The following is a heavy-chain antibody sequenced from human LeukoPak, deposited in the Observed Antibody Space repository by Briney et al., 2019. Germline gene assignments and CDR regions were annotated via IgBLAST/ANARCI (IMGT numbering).Heavy chain of an antibody. V-gene: IGHV3-7*01. CDR2: IKQGGSEK. J-gene: IGHJ3*02. CDR1: GFTFSSYW. D-gene: IGHD3-9*01. Sequence: GGSLRLSCAASGFTFSSYWMSWVRQAPGKGLEWVANIKQGGSEKYYVDSVKGRFTISRDNAKNSLYLQMNSLRAEDTAVYYCAREGNILTGSDAFDIWGQGTMVTVSS. CDR3: AREGNILTGSDAFDI.